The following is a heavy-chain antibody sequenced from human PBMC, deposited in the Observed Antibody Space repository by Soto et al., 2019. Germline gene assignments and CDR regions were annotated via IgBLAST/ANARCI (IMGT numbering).Heavy chain of an antibody. V-gene: IGHV4-59*11. J-gene: IGHJ4*02. CDR2: VDYDDNT. D-gene: IGHD6-13*01. CDR1: GCASTTLP. CDR3: ARLLSSYSSSWYYFDS. Sequence: SETLSLTFTLSGCASTTLPWSWIRQPPGRDLEHIGYVDYDDNTDYNPSLKSRVTISVDRSNNLLSLRLASMTAADTAVYYCARLLSSYSSSWYYFDSWARGTLVTVSS.